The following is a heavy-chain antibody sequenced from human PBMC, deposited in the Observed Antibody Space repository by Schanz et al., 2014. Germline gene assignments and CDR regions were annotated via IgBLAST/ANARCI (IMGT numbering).Heavy chain of an antibody. J-gene: IGHJ3*02. CDR3: AKDPHRDYGGKPQAFDI. Sequence: VQLVESGGGLLQPGGSLRLSCAASGFTFSNYWIHWVRQAPGKGLKWVSGIRGSGGSTYYADSVKGRFTISRDNSKNTLDLQMNSLRDEDTALYYCAKDPHRDYGGKPQAFDIWGQGTMVTVSS. CDR2: IRGSGGST. D-gene: IGHD4-17*01. V-gene: IGHV3-23*04. CDR1: GFTFSNYW.